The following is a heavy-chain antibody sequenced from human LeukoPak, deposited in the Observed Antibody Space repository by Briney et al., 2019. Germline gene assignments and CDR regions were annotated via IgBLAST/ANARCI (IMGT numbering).Heavy chain of an antibody. CDR3: ATTAAAGTRLAWFDP. D-gene: IGHD6-13*01. V-gene: IGHV4-30-2*01. J-gene: IGHJ5*02. Sequence: PSQTLSLTCTVSGGSISSGGYYWSWIRQPPGKGLEWIGEIYHSGSTNYNPSLKSRVTISLDKSKNQFSLKLSSVTAADTAVYYCATTAAAGTRLAWFDPWGQGTLVTVSS. CDR2: IYHSGST. CDR1: GGSISSGGYY.